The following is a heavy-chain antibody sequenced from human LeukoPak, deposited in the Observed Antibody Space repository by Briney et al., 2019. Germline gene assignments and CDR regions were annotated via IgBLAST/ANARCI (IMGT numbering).Heavy chain of an antibody. J-gene: IGHJ4*02. CDR3: AAANYFDY. CDR1: RFTFSNSW. CDR2: IKPDGSEK. V-gene: IGHV3-7*01. Sequence: GGSLRLSCAVSRFTFSNSWMSWVRQAPGKGLEWVATIKPDGSEKYYVDSVKGRFTISRDNAKNSLYLQMSSLRAEDTAVNYCAAANYFDYWGQGTLVTVSS.